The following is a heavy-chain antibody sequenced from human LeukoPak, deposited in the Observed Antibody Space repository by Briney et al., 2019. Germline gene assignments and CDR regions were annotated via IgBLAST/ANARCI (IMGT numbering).Heavy chain of an antibody. CDR3: AGGRASYDFWSGYLFDY. J-gene: IGHJ4*02. V-gene: IGHV4-34*01. CDR1: GGPFSGYY. D-gene: IGHD3-3*01. CDR2: INHSGST. Sequence: SETLSLTCAVYGGPFSGYYWSWIRQSPGKGLEWIGEINHSGSTNYNPSPKSRVTISVDTSKNQFSLKLSSVTAADTAVYYCAGGRASYDFWSGYLFDYWGQGTLVTVSS.